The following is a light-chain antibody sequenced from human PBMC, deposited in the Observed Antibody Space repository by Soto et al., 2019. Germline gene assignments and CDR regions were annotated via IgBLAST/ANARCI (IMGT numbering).Light chain of an antibody. CDR3: QQYGSSPYT. V-gene: IGKV3D-20*01. Sequence: DIVLKHSPATPSLSPGERATLSCGASLTVSSGYLVWYQQKPGLAPRLLIYDASSRATGIPDRFSGSGSGTEFTLTISRLEPEDFAVYYCQQYGSSPYTFGQGTKLEIK. CDR2: DAS. CDR1: LTVSSGY. J-gene: IGKJ2*01.